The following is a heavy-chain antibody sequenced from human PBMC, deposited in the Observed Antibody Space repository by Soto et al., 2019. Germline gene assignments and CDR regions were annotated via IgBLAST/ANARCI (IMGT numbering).Heavy chain of an antibody. Sequence: SETLSLTCTVSGGSISSGNYYWSWIRQPPGEGLEWIGFISYSGTTSYSPSLKSRVAISLDTSKNQFSLSLSSVTAADTAVYYCARGRGYSYGLDPWGQGTLVTVSS. CDR2: ISYSGTT. CDR1: GGSISSGNYY. J-gene: IGHJ5*02. CDR3: ARGRGYSYGLDP. D-gene: IGHD5-18*01. V-gene: IGHV4-30-4*01.